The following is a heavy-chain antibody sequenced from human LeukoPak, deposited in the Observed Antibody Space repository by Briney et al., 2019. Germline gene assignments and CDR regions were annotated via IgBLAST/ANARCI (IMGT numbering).Heavy chain of an antibody. CDR3: AKDCSGGSCYHDY. CDR1: GFTFSSYW. V-gene: IGHV3-23*01. J-gene: IGHJ4*02. CDR2: ISGSGGST. Sequence: PGGSLRLSCAASGFTFSSYWMSWVRQAPGKGLEWVSAISGSGGSTYYADSVKGRFTISRDNSKNTLYLQMNSLRAEDTAVYYCAKDCSGGSCYHDYWGQGTLVTVSS. D-gene: IGHD2-15*01.